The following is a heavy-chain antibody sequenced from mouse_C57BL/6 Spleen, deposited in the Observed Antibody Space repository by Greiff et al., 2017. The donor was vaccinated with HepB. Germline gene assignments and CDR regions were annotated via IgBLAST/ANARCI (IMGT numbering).Heavy chain of an antibody. CDR2: ISYDGSN. V-gene: IGHV3-6*01. D-gene: IGHD2-12*01. CDR1: GYSITSGYY. CDR3: ARERSYDAGYFDV. Sequence: EVQLQESGPGLVKPSQSLSLTCSVTGYSITSGYYWNWIRQFPGNKLEWMGYISYDGSNNYNPSLKNRISITRDTSKNQFFLKLNSVTTEDTATYYCARERSYDAGYFDVWGTGTTVTVSS. J-gene: IGHJ1*03.